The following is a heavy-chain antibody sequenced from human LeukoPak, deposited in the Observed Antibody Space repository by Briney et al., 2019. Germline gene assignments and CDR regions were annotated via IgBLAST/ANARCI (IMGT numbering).Heavy chain of an antibody. D-gene: IGHD5-18*01. CDR2: IKSKTDGGTT. V-gene: IGHV3-15*01. Sequence: GRSLTLSCTASGFTLSRFAMHWVRQAPGKGLEWVGRIKSKTDGGTTDYAAPVKGRFTISRDDSKNTLYLQMNSLKTEDTAVYYCTTDATWIQLWLPYDYWGQGTLVTVSS. J-gene: IGHJ4*02. CDR1: GFTLSRFA. CDR3: TTDATWIQLWLPYDY.